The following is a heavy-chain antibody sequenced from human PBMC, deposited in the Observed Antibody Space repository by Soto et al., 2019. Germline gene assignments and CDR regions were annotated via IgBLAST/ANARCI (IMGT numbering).Heavy chain of an antibody. J-gene: IGHJ4*02. V-gene: IGHV4-34*01. Sequence: QVQLQQWSAGLLKPSETLSLTCAVYGGSFSGYYWSWIRQPPGKGLEWIGEINHSGSTNYNPSLKSRVTISVDTSKNQFSLKLSSVTAADTAVYYCARDYYDFWSGYSYYFDYWGQGTLVTVSS. CDR3: ARDYYDFWSGYSYYFDY. CDR1: GGSFSGYY. CDR2: INHSGST. D-gene: IGHD3-3*01.